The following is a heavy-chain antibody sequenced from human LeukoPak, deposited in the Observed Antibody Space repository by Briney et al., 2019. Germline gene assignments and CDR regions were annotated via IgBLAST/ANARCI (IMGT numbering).Heavy chain of an antibody. CDR2: LSGSGGTT. Sequence: GGSLRLSCAASGFTFSSYSMNWVRQAPGKGLEWVSTLSGSGGTTYYADSVKGRFTISRDNSKNTLYLQMNSLRAEDTAVYYCAKEDYYFDTSGYYGAADYWGQGTLVTVSS. V-gene: IGHV3-23*01. D-gene: IGHD3-22*01. J-gene: IGHJ4*02. CDR3: AKEDYYFDTSGYYGAADY. CDR1: GFTFSSYS.